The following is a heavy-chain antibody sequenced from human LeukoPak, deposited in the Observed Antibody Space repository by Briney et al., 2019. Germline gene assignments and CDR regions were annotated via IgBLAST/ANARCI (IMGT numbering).Heavy chain of an antibody. V-gene: IGHV3-66*01. J-gene: IGHJ4*02. CDR1: GFTVSSNY. CDR3: ASYSSGYYFPTFPDY. Sequence: GGSLRLSCAASGFTVSSNYMSWVRQAPGKGLEWVSVIYSGGSTYYADSVKGRFTISRDNSKNTLYLQMNSLRAEDTAVYYCASYSSGYYFPTFPDYWGQGTLVTVSS. CDR2: IYSGGST. D-gene: IGHD3-22*01.